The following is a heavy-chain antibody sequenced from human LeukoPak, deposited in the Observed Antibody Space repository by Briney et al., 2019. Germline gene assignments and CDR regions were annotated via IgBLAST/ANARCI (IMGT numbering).Heavy chain of an antibody. Sequence: ASLKVSCKASGYTFTGYYMHWVRQAPGQGLEWMGWINPNSGGTNYAQKFQGRVTMTRDTSISTAYMELSRLRSDDTAVYYCARELQQQLVFGWFDPWGQGTLVTVSS. CDR3: ARELQQQLVFGWFDP. J-gene: IGHJ5*02. CDR1: GYTFTGYY. CDR2: INPNSGGT. V-gene: IGHV1-2*02. D-gene: IGHD6-13*01.